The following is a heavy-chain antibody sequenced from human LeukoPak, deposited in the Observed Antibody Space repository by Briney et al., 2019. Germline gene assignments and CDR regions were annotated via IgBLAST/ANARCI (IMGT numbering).Heavy chain of an antibody. CDR3: ARPVEMSAYFQH. J-gene: IGHJ1*01. CDR2: IYYTGST. Sequence: SETLSLTCTVYGGSIRSSSYFWGWIRQPPGKGLEWIGSIYYTGSTHNSPSLKSRVTLSVDTSKNQFSLKLSSVTAADTAVYFCARPVEMSAYFQHWGQGTLVSVSS. V-gene: IGHV4-39*01. CDR1: GGSIRSSSYF. D-gene: IGHD5-24*01.